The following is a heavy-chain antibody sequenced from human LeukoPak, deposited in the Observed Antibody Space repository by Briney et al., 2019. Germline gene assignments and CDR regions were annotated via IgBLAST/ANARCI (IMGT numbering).Heavy chain of an antibody. CDR3: ARDLGYGDGWAWAV. CDR1: GGSISSSNYY. Sequence: PSETLSLTCTVSGGSISSSNYYWGWIRQPPGKGLEWIGSIYYRGSTYYNPSLKSRVTISVDTSKNQFSLKLSSVTAADTAVYYCARDLGYGDGWAWAVWGQGTLVTVSS. CDR2: IYYRGST. D-gene: IGHD4-17*01. J-gene: IGHJ4*02. V-gene: IGHV4-39*07.